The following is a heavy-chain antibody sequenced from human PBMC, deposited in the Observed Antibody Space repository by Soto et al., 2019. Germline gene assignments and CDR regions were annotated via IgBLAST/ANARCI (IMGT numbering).Heavy chain of an antibody. J-gene: IGHJ5*02. V-gene: IGHV4-59*11. CDR1: GGSISGHY. CDR2: VYYSGST. Sequence: PSETLSLTCTVSGGSISGHYWSWIRQSPGKGLEWIGDVYYSGSTNYNPSLKSRVTISVDTSKNQFSLKLNSVTAADTAVYYCAREKAGTHAPWGQGTLVTVSS. CDR3: AREKAGTHAP.